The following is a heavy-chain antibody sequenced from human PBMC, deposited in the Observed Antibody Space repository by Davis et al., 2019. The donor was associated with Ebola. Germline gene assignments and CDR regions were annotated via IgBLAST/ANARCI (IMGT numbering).Heavy chain of an antibody. CDR2: INQDGSEK. D-gene: IGHD6-19*01. J-gene: IGHJ4*02. CDR3: ARDSSGWRPLDY. CDR1: GFTFSTYW. Sequence: PGRSLRLSCAASGFTFSTYWMTWVRQAPGKGLAWVANINQDGSEKYYGDSVKGRFTISSDNAKNSLYLQMNSLRAEDTAVYFCARDSSGWRPLDYWGQGTLVTVSS. V-gene: IGHV3-7*03.